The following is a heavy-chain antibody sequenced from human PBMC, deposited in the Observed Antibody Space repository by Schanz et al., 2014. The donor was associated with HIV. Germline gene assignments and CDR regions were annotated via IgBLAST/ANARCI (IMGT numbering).Heavy chain of an antibody. CDR3: AKTSITLGMDV. D-gene: IGHD1-20*01. CDR1: GFTFSSYA. Sequence: EQLVESGGGVVQPGKSLRLSCAASGFTFSSYAMYWVRQAPGKGLEWVSSISGGSGSTFYADSVKGRFTISRVNSKNTLYLQMNSLRAEDTAIYYCAKTSITLGMDVWGQGTTVTVS. V-gene: IGHV3-23*04. CDR2: ISGGSGST. J-gene: IGHJ6*02.